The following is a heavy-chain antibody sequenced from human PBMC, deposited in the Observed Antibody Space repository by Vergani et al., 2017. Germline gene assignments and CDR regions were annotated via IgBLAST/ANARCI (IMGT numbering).Heavy chain of an antibody. Sequence: QVQLVQSGAEVKKPGASVKVSCKASEYTFTGYYMHWVRQAPGQGLEWMGWINPNSGGTNYAQKFQGRVTMTRDTSISTAYMELSRLRSDDTAMYYCARDVLGYSSSRGLGFWSQGTLVTVSS. CDR1: EYTFTGYY. CDR3: ARDVLGYSSSRGLGF. J-gene: IGHJ4*02. D-gene: IGHD6-13*01. CDR2: INPNSGGT. V-gene: IGHV1-2*02.